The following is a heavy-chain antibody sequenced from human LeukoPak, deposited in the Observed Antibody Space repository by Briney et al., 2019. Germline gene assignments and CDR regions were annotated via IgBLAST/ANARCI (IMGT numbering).Heavy chain of an antibody. Sequence: GGSLGLSCAASGFTFSNYCMSWVRQAPGKGLEWVANIKGDGSEKYYVESVKGRFTITRDNADNSLYLQMSSLRAEDTAVYYCVNLGSGSYRGINDAFDIWGQGTMVTVSS. CDR2: IKGDGSEK. V-gene: IGHV3-7*02. J-gene: IGHJ3*02. CDR3: VNLGSGSYRGINDAFDI. CDR1: GFTFSNYC. D-gene: IGHD3-10*01.